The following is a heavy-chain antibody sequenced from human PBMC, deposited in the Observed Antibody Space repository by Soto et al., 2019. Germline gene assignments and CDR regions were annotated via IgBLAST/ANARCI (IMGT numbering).Heavy chain of an antibody. Sequence: QVQLVESGGGVVQPGRSLRLSCAASGFTFGSYGMHWVRQAPGKGLEWVAVISYDGSNKYYADSVKGRFTISRDNSKNTLYLQMNSLRAEDTAVYYCAKGIGDYDSSGYYSPFDYWGQGTLVTVSS. J-gene: IGHJ4*02. V-gene: IGHV3-30*18. CDR2: ISYDGSNK. D-gene: IGHD3-22*01. CDR1: GFTFGSYG. CDR3: AKGIGDYDSSGYYSPFDY.